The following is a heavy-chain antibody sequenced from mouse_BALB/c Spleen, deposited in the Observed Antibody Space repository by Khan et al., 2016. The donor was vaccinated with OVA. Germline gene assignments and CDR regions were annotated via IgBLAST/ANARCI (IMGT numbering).Heavy chain of an antibody. CDR2: ISGGSSNI. CDR3: ARARYYNSMDY. CDR1: GFTFSSFG. Sequence: EVELVESGGGLVQPGGSRKLSCAASGFTFSSFGMHWVRQAPEKGLEWVAYISGGSSNIYYADTVKGRFTIPRDNPKSTLLLQMTSLRSEDTAMYYCARARYYNSMDYWGQGTSVTVSS. D-gene: IGHD1-1*01. V-gene: IGHV5-17*02. J-gene: IGHJ4*01.